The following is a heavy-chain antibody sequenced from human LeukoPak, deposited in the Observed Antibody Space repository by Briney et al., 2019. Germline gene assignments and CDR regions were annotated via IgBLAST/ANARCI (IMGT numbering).Heavy chain of an antibody. CDR2: ISNDGSIT. Sequence: GGSLRLSCVASGFTFTDYWMHGVRQAPGKGPEWLSRISNDGSITVYADSAKGRFTVSRDNAKSFVYLEVTSLRPEDTAVYYCARGGYSGSYYKFSWGPGTLVTVAS. CDR3: ARGGYSGSYYKFS. J-gene: IGHJ4*02. CDR1: GFTFTDYW. D-gene: IGHD6-25*01. V-gene: IGHV3-74*01.